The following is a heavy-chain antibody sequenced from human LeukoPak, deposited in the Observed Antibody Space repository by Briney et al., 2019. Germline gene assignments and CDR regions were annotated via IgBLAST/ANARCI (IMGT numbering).Heavy chain of an antibody. D-gene: IGHD3-10*01. CDR2: ISVYNGNT. CDR1: GYTFTSYG. CDR3: ARDIWSGSGSYYNWFDP. J-gene: IGHJ5*02. Sequence: ASVKVSCKASGYTFTSYGISWVRQAPGQGLDWMGWISVYNGNTNYVKKFQCRVTMTTDTSTSTAYMVLRSLRSDDTAVYYCARDIWSGSGSYYNWFDPWGQGTLVTVSS. V-gene: IGHV1-18*01.